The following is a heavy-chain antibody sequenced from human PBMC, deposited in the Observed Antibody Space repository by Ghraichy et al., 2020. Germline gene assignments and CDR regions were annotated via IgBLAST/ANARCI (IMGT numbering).Heavy chain of an antibody. V-gene: IGHV3-9*01. CDR2: ISWNSGSI. Sequence: GGSLRLSCAASGFTFDDYAMQWVRQAPGKGLEWVSGISWNSGSIGYADSVKGRFTISRDNAKNSLYLQMNSLRAEDTALYYCAKDISSSVDAFDIWGQGTMVTVSS. D-gene: IGHD2-2*01. CDR1: GFTFDDYA. J-gene: IGHJ3*02. CDR3: AKDISSSVDAFDI.